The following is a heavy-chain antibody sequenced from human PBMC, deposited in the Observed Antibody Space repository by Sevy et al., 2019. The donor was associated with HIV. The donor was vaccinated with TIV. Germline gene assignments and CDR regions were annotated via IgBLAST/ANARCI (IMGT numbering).Heavy chain of an antibody. J-gene: IGHJ4*02. CDR1: GFTFSAST. CDR3: ARGASVAGRGGFDF. CDR2: ISSGGSYI. V-gene: IGHV3-21*01. D-gene: IGHD6-19*01. Sequence: GGSLRLSCAASGFTFSASTINWVRQAPGKGLEWISSISSGGSYIHYADSVKGRFTISRDNAKSSLYLQLNGLRAEDTAVYYCARGASVAGRGGFDFWGQGTLVTVSS.